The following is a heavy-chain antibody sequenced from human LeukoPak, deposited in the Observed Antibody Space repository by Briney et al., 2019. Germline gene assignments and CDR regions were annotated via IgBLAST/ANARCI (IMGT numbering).Heavy chain of an antibody. Sequence: GGSLRLSCVTSGITFSNYYMHWVRQVPGEGLVWVSHIIQDGSVTSYADSVKGRFTISRDNAKNTVYLQLTNLRAEDTAVYYCATDDYRGLGYWGQGTLVAVSS. CDR2: IIQDGSVT. D-gene: IGHD3-16*01. J-gene: IGHJ4*02. CDR3: ATDDYRGLGY. CDR1: GITFSNYY. V-gene: IGHV3-74*01.